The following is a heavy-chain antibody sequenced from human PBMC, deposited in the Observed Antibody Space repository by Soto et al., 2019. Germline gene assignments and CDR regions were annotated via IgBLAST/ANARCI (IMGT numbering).Heavy chain of an antibody. J-gene: IGHJ6*02. CDR1: GGTFSTDS. CDR2: IIPMFGTA. V-gene: IGHV1-69*12. Sequence: QVQLVQSGAEVTKPGSSVKVSCKASGGTFSTDSISWVRQAPGQGLEWMGGIIPMFGTANNGQKFQGRVTITADESTSTAYMELSSLRSEDTAVYFCAREIDGYYGMDVWGQGTTVTVAS. CDR3: AREIDGYYGMDV.